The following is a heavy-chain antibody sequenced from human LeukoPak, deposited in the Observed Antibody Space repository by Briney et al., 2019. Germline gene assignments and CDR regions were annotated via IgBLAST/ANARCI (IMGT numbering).Heavy chain of an antibody. J-gene: IGHJ4*02. CDR2: IYPGDSDT. V-gene: IGHV5-51*01. CDR1: GYSFTSYW. CDR3: ARHEGYYDSSGYSDY. D-gene: IGHD3-22*01. Sequence: GESLKISCKGSGYSFTSYWIGWVRQMPGKGLEWMGIIYPGDSDTRYSPSFQGQATTSADKSISTAYLQWSSLKASDTAMYYCARHEGYYDSSGYSDYWGQGTLVTVFS.